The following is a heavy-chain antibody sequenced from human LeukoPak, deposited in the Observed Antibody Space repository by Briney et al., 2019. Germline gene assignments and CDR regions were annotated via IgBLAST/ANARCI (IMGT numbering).Heavy chain of an antibody. CDR1: GYTFATYG. CDR2: IGANTGKT. V-gene: IGHV1-18*01. D-gene: IGHD6-13*01. Sequence: GASVKVSCKASGYTFATYGFCWVRQAPGHGLEWMGWIGANTGKTDYAQKFQGRVAMTTDTSTSTAYMELRSLRPNDTAVYFCAKVAGDRMDYWGQGTLVTVSS. CDR3: AKVAGDRMDY. J-gene: IGHJ4*02.